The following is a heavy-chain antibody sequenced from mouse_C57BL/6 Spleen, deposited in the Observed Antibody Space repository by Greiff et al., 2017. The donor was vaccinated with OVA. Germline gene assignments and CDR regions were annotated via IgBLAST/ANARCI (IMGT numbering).Heavy chain of an antibody. V-gene: IGHV1-82*01. CDR3: AREKEGFAY. J-gene: IGHJ3*01. Sequence: LVESGPELVKPGASVKISCKASGYAFSSSWMNWVKQRPGKGLEWIGRIYPGDGDTNYNGKFKGKATLTADKSSSTAYMQLSSLTSEDSAVYFCAREKEGFAYWGQGTLVTVSA. CDR1: GYAFSSSW. CDR2: IYPGDGDT.